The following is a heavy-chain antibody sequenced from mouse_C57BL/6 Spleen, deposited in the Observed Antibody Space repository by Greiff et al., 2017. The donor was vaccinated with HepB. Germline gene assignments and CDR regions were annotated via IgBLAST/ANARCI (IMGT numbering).Heavy chain of an antibody. J-gene: IGHJ4*01. CDR1: GYTFTSYW. CDR3: ARDYYGSSSLYAMDY. Sequence: QVQLQQPGAELVRPGTSVKLSCKASGYTFTSYWMHWVKQRPGQGLEWIGVIDPSDSYTNYNQKFKGKATLTVDTSSSTAYMQLSSLTSEDSAVYYCARDYYGSSSLYAMDYWGQGTSVTVSS. D-gene: IGHD1-1*01. CDR2: IDPSDSYT. V-gene: IGHV1-59*01.